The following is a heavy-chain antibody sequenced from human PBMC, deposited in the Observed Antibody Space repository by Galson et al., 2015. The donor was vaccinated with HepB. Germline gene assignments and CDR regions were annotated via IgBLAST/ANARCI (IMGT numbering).Heavy chain of an antibody. Sequence: SLRLSCAASGFTFSSYSMNWVRQAPGKGLEWVSSISSSSSYIYYADSVKGRFTISRGNAKNSLYLQMNSLRAEDTAVYYCARVGSQKTNRDAFDIWGQGTMVTVSS. D-gene: IGHD1-1*01. CDR2: ISSSSSYI. J-gene: IGHJ3*02. CDR1: GFTFSSYS. CDR3: ARVGSQKTNRDAFDI. V-gene: IGHV3-21*01.